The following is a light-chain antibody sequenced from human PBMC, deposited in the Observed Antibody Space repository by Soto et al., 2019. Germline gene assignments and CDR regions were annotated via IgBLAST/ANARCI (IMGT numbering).Light chain of an antibody. CDR2: GAS. CDR1: QSVTSNY. CDR3: QQYGSSPT. V-gene: IGKV3-20*01. J-gene: IGKJ1*01. Sequence: EIVLTQSPGTLSLSPGERATLSCRASQSVTSNYLAWYQQKPGQAPRVLIYGASNRATGIPDRFSGSGSGTDFTLTISRLEPEGFAVYYCQQYGSSPTFGQGTKVEVK.